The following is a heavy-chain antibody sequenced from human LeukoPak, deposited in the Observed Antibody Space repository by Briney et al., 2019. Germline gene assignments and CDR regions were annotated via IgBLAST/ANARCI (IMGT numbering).Heavy chain of an antibody. V-gene: IGHV1-2*02. Sequence: SVKVSCKASGYTFTGYYMHWVRQAPGQGLEWMGWINPNSGGTNCAQKFQGRVTMTRDTSISTAYMELSRLRSDDTAVYYCARQVDILTAFDYWGQGTLVTVSS. J-gene: IGHJ4*02. CDR3: ARQVDILTAFDY. CDR2: INPNSGGT. D-gene: IGHD3-9*01. CDR1: GYTFTGYY.